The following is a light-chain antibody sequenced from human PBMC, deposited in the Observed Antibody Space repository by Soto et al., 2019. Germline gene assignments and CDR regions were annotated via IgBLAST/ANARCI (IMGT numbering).Light chain of an antibody. V-gene: IGKV1-39*01. CDR2: AAS. Sequence: DIQMTQSASSLSASVADRVTITCRASQSIRQSLDWYQQKPGKAPNLLIYAASSLHTGVPSRFTGSGSGTDFTLTISNLQPEDFAVYYCQQTYSSPRTFGQGTKVDIK. CDR3: QQTYSSPRT. J-gene: IGKJ1*01. CDR1: QSIRQS.